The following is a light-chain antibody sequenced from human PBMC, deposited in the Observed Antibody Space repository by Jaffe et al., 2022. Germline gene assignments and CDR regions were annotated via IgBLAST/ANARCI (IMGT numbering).Light chain of an antibody. CDR3: SSFAGTNDYMV. CDR1: SSDVGGYNY. V-gene: IGLV2-8*01. J-gene: IGLJ2*01. Sequence: QSALTQPPSASGSPGQSVTISCTGTSSDVGGYNYVSWYQQNPGKAPELMIYEVTKRPSGVPDRFSGSKSGNTASLTISGLQAEDEADYYCSSFAGTNDYMVFGGGTKLTVL. CDR2: EVT.